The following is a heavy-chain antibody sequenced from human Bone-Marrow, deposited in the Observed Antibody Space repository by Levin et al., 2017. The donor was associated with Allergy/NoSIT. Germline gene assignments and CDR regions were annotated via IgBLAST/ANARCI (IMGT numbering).Heavy chain of an antibody. D-gene: IGHD3-3*01. J-gene: IGHJ6*02. Sequence: PTASVKVSCAASGFTFSSYAMSWVRQAPGKGLEWVSAISGSGGSTYYADSVKGRFTISRDNSKNTLYLQMNSLRAEDTAVYYCAKDLTLNYDFWSGFDRALAQPPWVYYYYYYGMDGWGQGTTVTVSS. CDR2: ISGSGGST. CDR1: GFTFSSYA. V-gene: IGHV3-23*01. CDR3: AKDLTLNYDFWSGFDRALAQPPWVYYYYYYGMDG.